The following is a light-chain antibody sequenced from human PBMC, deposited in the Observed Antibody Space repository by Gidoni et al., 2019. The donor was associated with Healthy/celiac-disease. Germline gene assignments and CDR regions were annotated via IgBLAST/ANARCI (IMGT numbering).Light chain of an antibody. CDR3: SSYTSSSTYV. V-gene: IGLV2-14*03. Sequence: QSALTQPASVSGSPGQAITISCTGTSSDVGGYNSVSWYQQHPGKAPKLMFYDVSNRPSGVSIRFSASKSGNTASLTISGLQAEDEADYYCSSYTSSSTYVFGTGTKVTVL. CDR2: DVS. J-gene: IGLJ1*01. CDR1: SSDVGGYNS.